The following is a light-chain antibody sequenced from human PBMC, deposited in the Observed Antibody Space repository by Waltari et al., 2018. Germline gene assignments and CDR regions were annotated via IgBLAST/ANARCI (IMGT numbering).Light chain of an antibody. J-gene: IGKJ1*01. CDR2: QPS. CDR1: PSVGRF. V-gene: IGKV3-20*01. Sequence: ELVLTPSPGTLSLSPGERATLACRARPSVGRFFAWYQQKPGHAPRLLIYQPSNRATGIPDRFSVSGSGTDFSLTISRLEPEDFAVYYCQNHERLPATFGQGTKVEI. CDR3: QNHERLPAT.